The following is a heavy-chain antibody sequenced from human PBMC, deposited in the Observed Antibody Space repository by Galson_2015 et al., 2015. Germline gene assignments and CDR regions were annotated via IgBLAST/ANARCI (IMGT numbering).Heavy chain of an antibody. Sequence: SLRLSCAASGFTFSSYAMSWVRQAPGKGLEWVSGLSGSGGSTYYADSVKGRFTISRDNSKNTLYLQMNSLRTEDTALYYCAKLDCSGGLCYSSHYFDSWGQGTLVTVSS. CDR1: GFTFSSYA. D-gene: IGHD2-15*01. V-gene: IGHV3-23*01. CDR3: AKLDCSGGLCYSSHYFDS. J-gene: IGHJ4*02. CDR2: LSGSGGST.